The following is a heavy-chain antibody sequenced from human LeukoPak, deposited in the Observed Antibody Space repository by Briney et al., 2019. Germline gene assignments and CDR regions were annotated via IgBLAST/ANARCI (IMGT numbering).Heavy chain of an antibody. D-gene: IGHD2-2*01. CDR2: ISSSGSTI. CDR1: GFTFSSYE. J-gene: IGHJ4*02. CDR3: ARADIVVVPADTGEFDY. V-gene: IGHV3-48*03. Sequence: GGSLRLSCEASGFTFSSYEMNWVRQAPGKGLEWVSYISSSGSTIYYADSVKGRFTISRDNAKNSLYLQMNSLRAEDTAVYYCARADIVVVPADTGEFDYWGQGTLVTVSS.